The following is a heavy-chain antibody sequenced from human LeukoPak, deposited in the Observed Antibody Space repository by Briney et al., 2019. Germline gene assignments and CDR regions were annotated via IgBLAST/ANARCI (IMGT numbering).Heavy chain of an antibody. J-gene: IGHJ4*02. CDR3: ARGPRITMVQGVTLTFDY. CDR1: GYTFTGYY. Sequence: ASVTVSCKASGYTFTGYYMHWVRQAPGQRLEWMGWINPNSGGTNYAQKFQGRVTMTRDTSISTAYMELSRLRSDDTAVYYCARGPRITMVQGVTLTFDYWGQGTLVTVSS. D-gene: IGHD3-10*01. V-gene: IGHV1-2*02. CDR2: INPNSGGT.